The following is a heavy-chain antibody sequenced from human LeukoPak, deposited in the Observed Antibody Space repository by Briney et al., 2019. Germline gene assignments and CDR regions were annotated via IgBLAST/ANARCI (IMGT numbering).Heavy chain of an antibody. V-gene: IGHV1-46*01. J-gene: IGHJ5*02. Sequence: GASVKVSCKASGYTFTSYYMHWVRQAPGQGLEWMGIINPSGGSTSYAQKLQGRVTMTTDTSTSTAYMELRSLRSDDTAVYYCARMYSSSWYRWFDPWGQGTLVTVSS. CDR3: ARMYSSSWYRWFDP. D-gene: IGHD6-13*01. CDR1: GYTFTSYY. CDR2: INPSGGST.